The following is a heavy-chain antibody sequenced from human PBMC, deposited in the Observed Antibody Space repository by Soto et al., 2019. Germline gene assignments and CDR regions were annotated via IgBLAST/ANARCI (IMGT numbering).Heavy chain of an antibody. V-gene: IGHV3-30*18. J-gene: IGHJ6*02. Sequence: QMQLVEYGGGVVQPGRSLRLSCAASGFTFSSYGMHWVRQAPGKGLEWVAVISYDGSNTYYADSVKGRFTISRDNSRNTLYLQMNSLRAEDTAVYYCAKALRYCSSTTCPPYYGLDVWGQGTTVTVSS. CDR1: GFTFSSYG. D-gene: IGHD2-2*01. CDR2: ISYDGSNT. CDR3: AKALRYCSSTTCPPYYGLDV.